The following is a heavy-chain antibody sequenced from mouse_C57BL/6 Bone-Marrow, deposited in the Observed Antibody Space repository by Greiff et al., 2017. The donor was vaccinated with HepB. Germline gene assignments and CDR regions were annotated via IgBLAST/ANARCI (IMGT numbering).Heavy chain of an antibody. CDR1: GFTFSDYG. V-gene: IGHV5-17*01. CDR3: ARMFLYYYSFAY. D-gene: IGHD1-1*01. CDR2: ISSGSSTI. J-gene: IGHJ3*01. Sequence: VQRVESGGGLVKPGGSLKLSCAASGFTFSDYGMHWVRQAPEKGLEWVAYISSGSSTIYYADTVKGRFTISRDNAKNTLFLHMTSLRSEDTAMYYSARMFLYYYSFAYWGQGTLVTVSA.